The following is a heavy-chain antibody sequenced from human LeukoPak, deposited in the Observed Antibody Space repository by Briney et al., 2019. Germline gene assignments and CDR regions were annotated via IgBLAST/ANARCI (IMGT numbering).Heavy chain of an antibody. CDR2: ISYDGSSK. V-gene: IGHV3-30-3*01. CDR1: GFTFSSYA. Sequence: GRSLRLSCAASGFTFSSYAMNWVRQAPGKGLEWVAVISYDGSSKKYADSVKGRFTISRDNSKNTMHLQMNSLRAEDTAVYYCARLNSGSFHFDYWGQGTLVTVSS. J-gene: IGHJ4*02. D-gene: IGHD1-26*01. CDR3: ARLNSGSFHFDY.